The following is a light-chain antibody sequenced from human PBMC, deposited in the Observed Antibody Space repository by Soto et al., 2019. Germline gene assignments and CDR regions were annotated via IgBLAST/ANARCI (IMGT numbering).Light chain of an antibody. J-gene: IGKJ4*01. CDR3: QQRSNWLT. CDR1: QSVSSY. V-gene: IGKV3-11*01. Sequence: EIVLTQSPATLSLSPGERATLSCRASQSVSSYLAWYQQKPGQAPRLLLYDASKRATGIPARFSGSGSGTDFTLTSSSQEPEDFAFYYCQQRSNWLTFGEGTKVEIK. CDR2: DAS.